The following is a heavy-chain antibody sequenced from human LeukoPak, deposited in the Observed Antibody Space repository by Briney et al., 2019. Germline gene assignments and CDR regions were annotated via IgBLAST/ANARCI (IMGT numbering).Heavy chain of an antibody. Sequence: GGSLRLSCAASGFTFSSYGMHWVRQAPGKGLEWVAVISYDGSNKYYADSVKGRFTISRDNSKNTLYLQMNSLRAEDTAVYYCARDRGYSGYVLDYWGQGTLVTVSS. J-gene: IGHJ4*02. D-gene: IGHD5-12*01. CDR2: ISYDGSNK. V-gene: IGHV3-30*03. CDR3: ARDRGYSGYVLDY. CDR1: GFTFSSYG.